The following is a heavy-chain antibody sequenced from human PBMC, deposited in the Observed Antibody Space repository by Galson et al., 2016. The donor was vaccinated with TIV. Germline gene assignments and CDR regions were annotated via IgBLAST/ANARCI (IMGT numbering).Heavy chain of an antibody. Sequence: SLRLSCAASGFTFSRYAIHWFRQTPGKGLEWVAVISFDGGNEYYAHSVKGRFTISRDTPRNTVSLQMNSLRIEDTAVYCCARGGEGNFWSGHPDYWGQGTLVTVSS. D-gene: IGHD3-3*01. CDR1: GFTFSRYA. CDR3: ARGGEGNFWSGHPDY. V-gene: IGHV3-30-3*01. J-gene: IGHJ4*02. CDR2: ISFDGGNE.